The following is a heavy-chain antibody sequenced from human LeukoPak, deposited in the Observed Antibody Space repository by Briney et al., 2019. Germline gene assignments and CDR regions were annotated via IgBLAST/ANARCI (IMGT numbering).Heavy chain of an antibody. CDR2: IYYSGST. D-gene: IGHD4-17*01. J-gene: IGHJ4*02. V-gene: IGHV4-59*01. CDR1: GGSISSYY. Sequence: SETLSLTCSVSGGSISSYYWSWIRQPPGKGLEWIGYIYYSGSTNYNPSLKSRVTISVDTSKNQFSLKLSSVTAADTAVYYCARERAVTTYYYFDYWGQGTLVTVSS. CDR3: ARERAVTTYYYFDY.